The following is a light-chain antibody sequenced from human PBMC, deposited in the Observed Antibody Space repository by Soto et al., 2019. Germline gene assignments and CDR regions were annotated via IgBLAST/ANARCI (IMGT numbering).Light chain of an antibody. J-gene: IGKJ1*01. Sequence: EIVLTQSPGTVSLSPGERASLSCRASQSVSNNYLAWYQQKPGQAPRLLIYGASNRATGIPDRFSGSGSGTDFTLTISRLEAEDFAVYECRQGNNSRTSGQRAMVDIK. CDR3: RQGNNSRT. CDR2: GAS. V-gene: IGKV3-20*01. CDR1: QSVSNNY.